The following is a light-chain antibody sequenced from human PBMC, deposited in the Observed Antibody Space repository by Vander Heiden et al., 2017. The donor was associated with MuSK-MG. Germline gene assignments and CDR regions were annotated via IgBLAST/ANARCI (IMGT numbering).Light chain of an antibody. Sequence: QSVLTQPPSASGTPGQRVTISCSGRSSNIGSNTVTWYQQHPGTAPKLLIYSNNQRPSGVPDRFSGSKSGTSASLAISGLQSEDEADYYCAAWDDSLNGPRWVFGGGTKLTVL. V-gene: IGLV1-44*01. CDR1: SSNIGSNT. J-gene: IGLJ3*02. CDR3: AAWDDSLNGPRWV. CDR2: SNN.